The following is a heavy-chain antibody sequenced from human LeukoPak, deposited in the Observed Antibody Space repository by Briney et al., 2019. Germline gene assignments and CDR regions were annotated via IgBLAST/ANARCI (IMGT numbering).Heavy chain of an antibody. V-gene: IGHV3-7*01. J-gene: IGHJ4*02. D-gene: IGHD6-19*01. CDR2: IKQDGSEK. CDR3: ASGTGWIFDY. CDR1: GFTFSTHW. Sequence: PGGSLRLSCAASGFTFSTHWMIWVRQAPGKGLEWVANIKQDGSEKQYVDSVKGRFTISRDNAKNSLYLQMNSLRAKDTAVYYCASGTGWIFDYWGQGTLVTVSS.